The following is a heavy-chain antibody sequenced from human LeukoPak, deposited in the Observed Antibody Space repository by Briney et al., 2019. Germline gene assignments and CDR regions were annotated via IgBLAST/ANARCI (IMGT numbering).Heavy chain of an antibody. CDR1: GFTVSSNY. CDR3: ARSGRYFDL. Sequence: GSLRLSCAASGFTVSSNYMSWVRQAPGKGLEWVSVFYSGGSTYYADSLKGRFTISRNNAKNSLYMQMNSMRAEDTAVYYCARSGRYFDLWGRGTLVTVSS. D-gene: IGHD1-26*01. V-gene: IGHV3-53*01. J-gene: IGHJ2*01. CDR2: FYSGGST.